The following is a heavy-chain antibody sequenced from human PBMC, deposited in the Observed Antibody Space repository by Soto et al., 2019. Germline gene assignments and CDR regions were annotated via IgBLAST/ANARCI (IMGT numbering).Heavy chain of an antibody. CDR2: IIPIFGTA. Sequence: GASVKVSCKASGGTFSSYAISWVRQAPGQGLEWMGGIIPIFGTANYAQKFQGRVTITADESTSTAYMELSSLRSEDTAVYYCAREANILGYCSSTSCYTLNWFDPWGQGTLVTAPQ. CDR1: GGTFSSYA. J-gene: IGHJ5*02. V-gene: IGHV1-69*13. D-gene: IGHD2-2*02. CDR3: AREANILGYCSSTSCYTLNWFDP.